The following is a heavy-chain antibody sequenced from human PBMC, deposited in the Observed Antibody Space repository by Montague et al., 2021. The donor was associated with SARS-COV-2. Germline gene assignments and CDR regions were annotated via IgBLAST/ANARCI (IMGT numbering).Heavy chain of an antibody. Sequence: SETLSLTCTVSGGSISSSSYYWGWIRQPPGKGLERIGSIYYTGSTXYNPSLKSRVTISVDTSKNQFSLKLSSVTAADTAVYYCAGDTRIAMLVVVTRYGLDVWGQGTTVTVSS. V-gene: IGHV4-39*07. CDR1: GGSISSSSYY. J-gene: IGHJ6*02. CDR2: IYYTGST. CDR3: AGDTRIAMLVVVTRYGLDV. D-gene: IGHD3-22*01.